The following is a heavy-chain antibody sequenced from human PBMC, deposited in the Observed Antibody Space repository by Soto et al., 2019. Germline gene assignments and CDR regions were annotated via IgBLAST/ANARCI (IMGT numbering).Heavy chain of an antibody. J-gene: IGHJ6*02. CDR3: AREDPGYGMDV. Sequence: QVQLQESGPGLVKPSETLSLTCTVSGGSISSYYWSWIRQPPGKGLEWIGYIYYSGSTNYNPSLKSXXTXSXDTSKNQFSLKLSSVTAADTAVYYCAREDPGYGMDVWGQGTTVTVSS. CDR1: GGSISSYY. V-gene: IGHV4-59*01. CDR2: IYYSGST.